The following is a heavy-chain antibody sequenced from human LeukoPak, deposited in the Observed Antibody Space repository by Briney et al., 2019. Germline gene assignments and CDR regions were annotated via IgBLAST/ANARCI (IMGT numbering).Heavy chain of an antibody. Sequence: GGSLRLSCAASRFTFSSYWMHWVRQAPGKGLVWVSRINSDGSSTSYADSVKGRFTISRDNAKNSLYLQMNSLRAEDTALYYCARALPLPYYYYMDVWGKGTTVTVSS. CDR1: RFTFSSYW. J-gene: IGHJ6*03. CDR3: ARALPLPYYYYMDV. CDR2: INSDGSST. V-gene: IGHV3-74*01.